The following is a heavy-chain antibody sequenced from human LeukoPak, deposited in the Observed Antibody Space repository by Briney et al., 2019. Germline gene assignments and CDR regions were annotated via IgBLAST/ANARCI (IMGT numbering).Heavy chain of an antibody. D-gene: IGHD3-22*01. CDR2: IHHDGIT. J-gene: IGHJ5*02. CDR3: ARVHYYDASDYSTANWFDP. CDR1: GDSFSGYY. V-gene: IGHV4-34*01. Sequence: SETLSLTCAVYGDSFSGYYWSWIRQPPGKGLEWIGNIHHDGITYYNPSLKSRVTISLDPSKNQFSLKLTSVAAADTALYHCARVHYYDASDYSTANWFDPWGQGTWSPSPQ.